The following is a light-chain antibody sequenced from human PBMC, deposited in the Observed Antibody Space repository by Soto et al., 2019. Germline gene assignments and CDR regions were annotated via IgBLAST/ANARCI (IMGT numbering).Light chain of an antibody. Sequence: EIVMTQSPATLSVSPGEGATRSCRASQSVSSKLAWYQQKPGQAPRLLIYGASTRATGIPARFSGSGSGTDFTLTISRLEPEDFAVYYCQQYNIWRSISFGQGTRLEIK. CDR1: QSVSSK. V-gene: IGKV3-15*01. J-gene: IGKJ5*01. CDR3: QQYNIWRSIS. CDR2: GAS.